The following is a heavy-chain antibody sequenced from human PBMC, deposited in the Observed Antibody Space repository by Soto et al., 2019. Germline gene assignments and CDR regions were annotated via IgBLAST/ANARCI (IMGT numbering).Heavy chain of an antibody. CDR2: ISGSGGST. CDR3: ATRGYCSSTSCYYFDY. D-gene: IGHD2-2*03. Sequence: GGSLRLSCAASGFTFSGYAMSWVRQAPGKGLEWVSAISGSGGSTYYADSVKGRFTISRDNSKNTLYLQMNSLRAEDTAVYYCATRGYCSSTSCYYFDYWGQGTLVTVSS. J-gene: IGHJ4*02. V-gene: IGHV3-23*01. CDR1: GFTFSGYA.